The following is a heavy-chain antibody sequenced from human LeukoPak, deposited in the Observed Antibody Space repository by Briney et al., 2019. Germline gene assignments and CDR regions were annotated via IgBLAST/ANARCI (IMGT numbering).Heavy chain of an antibody. V-gene: IGHV1-18*01. CDR3: ARARITIFGVVDIDY. D-gene: IGHD3-3*01. Sequence: ASVKVSCKASGYILSSYGISWVRQAPGQGLEWMGWISAYNGNTNYTQKLQGRVTMTTDTSTSTAYMELRSLRSDDTAVYYCARARITIFGVVDIDYWGQGTLVTVSS. CDR2: ISAYNGNT. J-gene: IGHJ4*02. CDR1: GYILSSYG.